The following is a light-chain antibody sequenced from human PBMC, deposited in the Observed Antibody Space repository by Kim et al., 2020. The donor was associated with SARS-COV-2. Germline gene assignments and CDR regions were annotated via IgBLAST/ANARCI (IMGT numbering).Light chain of an antibody. CDR2: DVS. V-gene: IGLV2-11*01. Sequence: SVTIACTGTSSDVGSYKYVSWYQHHPGNAPKLLIYDVSERPSGVPDRFSGSKSGNTASLSISGLQAEDEADYYCCSYAGTYIHYVFGTGTKVTVL. CDR1: SSDVGSYKY. CDR3: CSYAGTYIHYV. J-gene: IGLJ1*01.